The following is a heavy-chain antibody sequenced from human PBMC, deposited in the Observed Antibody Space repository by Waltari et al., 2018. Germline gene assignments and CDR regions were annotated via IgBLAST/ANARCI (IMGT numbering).Heavy chain of an antibody. CDR3: ARDRLSYYYGSGSYYFDY. D-gene: IGHD3-10*01. J-gene: IGHJ4*02. CDR2: IWYDGSNK. Sequence: QVQLVESGGGVVQPGRSLRLSCAASGFTFSSYGMHWVRQAPGKGLAWVAVIWYDGSNKDYADSVKGRFTISRDKSKNTLYLKMNSLRAEDTAVYYCARDRLSYYYGSGSYYFDYWGQGTLVTVSS. V-gene: IGHV3-33*01. CDR1: GFTFSSYG.